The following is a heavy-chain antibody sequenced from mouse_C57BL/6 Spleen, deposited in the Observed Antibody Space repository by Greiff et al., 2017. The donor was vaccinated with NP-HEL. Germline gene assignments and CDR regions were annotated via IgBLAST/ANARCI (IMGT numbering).Heavy chain of an antibody. Sequence: EVNVVESGGGLVKPGGSLKLSCAASGFTFSDYGMHWVRQAPEKGLEWVAYISSGSSTIYYADTVKGRFTISRDNAKNTLFLQMTSLRSEDTAMYYCARINWGFWYFDVWGTGTTVTVSS. J-gene: IGHJ1*03. CDR2: ISSGSSTI. D-gene: IGHD4-1*01. CDR3: ARINWGFWYFDV. CDR1: GFTFSDYG. V-gene: IGHV5-17*01.